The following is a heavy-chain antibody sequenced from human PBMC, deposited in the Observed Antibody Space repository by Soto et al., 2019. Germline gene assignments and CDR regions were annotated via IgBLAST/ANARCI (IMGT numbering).Heavy chain of an antibody. J-gene: IGHJ4*02. Sequence: GASVKVSCKASGDTFTRYGFTWVRQAPGQGLEWMGGFIPSFGTAKYAQKFQGRVSITADESTSTAYMELTSLRTEDTAVYYCAAGYSGNYYRFDYWGQGTLVTVSS. CDR3: AAGYSGNYYRFDY. CDR2: FIPSFGTA. CDR1: GDTFTRYG. V-gene: IGHV1-69*13. D-gene: IGHD1-26*01.